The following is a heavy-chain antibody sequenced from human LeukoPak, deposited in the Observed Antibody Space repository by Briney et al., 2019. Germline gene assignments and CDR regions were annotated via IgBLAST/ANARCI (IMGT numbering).Heavy chain of an antibody. CDR3: ARNTYYYGSGSYFPFYYFDY. D-gene: IGHD3-10*01. CDR2: IYYSGST. Sequence: PSETLSLTCTVSGGSISSYQWSWIRQPPGKGLEWIGNIYYSGSTNYSPSLKSRVIISVDTSKNQFSLKLSPVVAADTAVYYCARNTYYYGSGSYFPFYYFDYWGQGTLVTVSS. V-gene: IGHV4-59*01. CDR1: GGSISSYQ. J-gene: IGHJ4*02.